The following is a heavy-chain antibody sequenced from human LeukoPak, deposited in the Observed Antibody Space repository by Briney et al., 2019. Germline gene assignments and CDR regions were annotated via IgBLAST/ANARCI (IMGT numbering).Heavy chain of an antibody. V-gene: IGHV4-34*01. CDR1: GGSFSGYY. D-gene: IGHD6-13*01. J-gene: IGHJ2*01. CDR2: INHSGST. CDR3: ARDDRGISAAGYL. Sequence: SETLSLTCAVYGGSFSGYYWSWIRQPPGKGLEWIGEINHSGSTNYNPSLKSRVTISVDTSKNQSSLKLSSVTAADTAVYYCARDDRGISAAGYLWGRGTLVTVSS.